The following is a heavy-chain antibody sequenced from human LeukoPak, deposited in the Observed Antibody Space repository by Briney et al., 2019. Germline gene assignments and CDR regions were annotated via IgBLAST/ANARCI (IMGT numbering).Heavy chain of an antibody. CDR2: ISGGGGNT. J-gene: IGHJ4*02. CDR3: AKVLTSGYYFFDY. V-gene: IGHV3-23*01. D-gene: IGHD3-22*01. CDR1: GFTFSSYA. Sequence: GGSLRLPCAASGFTFSSYAMSWVRQAPGKGLEWVSAISGGGGNTYYADSVKGRFTISRDNSKNTLYLQMNSLRAEDTAVYYCAKVLTSGYYFFDYWGQGTLVTVSS.